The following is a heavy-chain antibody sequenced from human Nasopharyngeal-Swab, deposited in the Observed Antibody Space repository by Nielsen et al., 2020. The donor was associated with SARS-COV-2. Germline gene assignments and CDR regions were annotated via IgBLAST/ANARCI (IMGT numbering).Heavy chain of an antibody. CDR1: CFSLRTSGLG. CDR2: IYWDDDK. V-gene: IGHV2-5*02. Sequence: SGPTLVQPTQTLTLTCTFSCFSLRTSGLGVVWIRQPPGKALEWLALIYWDDDKRYSPSLKSRLTITKDTSKNQVVLTMTNMDPVDTATYYCAHRTSDYDSSGYYFDYWGQGTLVTVSS. CDR3: AHRTSDYDSSGYYFDY. D-gene: IGHD3-22*01. J-gene: IGHJ4*02.